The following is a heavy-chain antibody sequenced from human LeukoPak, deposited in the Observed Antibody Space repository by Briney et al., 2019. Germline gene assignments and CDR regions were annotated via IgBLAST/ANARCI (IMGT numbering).Heavy chain of an antibody. CDR3: ARPDAIYCSSTSCSLDY. V-gene: IGHV1-2*02. Sequence: GASVKVSCKASGYTFTGYYMHWVRQAPGQGLEWMGWINPNSGGTNYAQKFQGRVTMTRDTSISTAYMELSRLRSDDTAVYYCARPDAIYCSSTSCSLDYWGQGTLVTVSS. J-gene: IGHJ4*02. CDR2: INPNSGGT. D-gene: IGHD2-2*01. CDR1: GYTFTGYY.